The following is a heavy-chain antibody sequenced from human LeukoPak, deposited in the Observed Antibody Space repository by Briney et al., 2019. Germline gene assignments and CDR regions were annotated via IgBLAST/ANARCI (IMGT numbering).Heavy chain of an antibody. Sequence: SETLSLTCTVSGGSISSSSYYWGWIRQPPGKGLEWIGSIFHSGSSYYNPSLKSRVTISVDTSKNQFSLKLYSVTAADTAVYYCVRLLGGYSYGPIFYYFDYWGQGTLVTVSS. V-gene: IGHV4-39*01. J-gene: IGHJ4*02. CDR2: IFHSGSS. CDR3: VRLLGGYSYGPIFYYFDY. CDR1: GGSISSSSYY. D-gene: IGHD5-18*01.